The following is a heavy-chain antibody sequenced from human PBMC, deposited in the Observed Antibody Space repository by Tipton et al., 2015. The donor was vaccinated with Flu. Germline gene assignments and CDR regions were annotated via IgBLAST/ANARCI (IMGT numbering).Heavy chain of an antibody. CDR1: GSSISSSSYY. D-gene: IGHD3-3*01. J-gene: IGHJ4*02. Sequence: TLSLTCTVSGSSISSSSYYWGWIRQPPGKGLEWIGSIYYSGSTYYNPSLKSRVTISVDTSKNQFSLKLSSVTAADMAVYYCARDTIFGVAHWGRGTLVTVSS. CDR2: IYYSGST. V-gene: IGHV4-39*07. CDR3: ARDTIFGVAH.